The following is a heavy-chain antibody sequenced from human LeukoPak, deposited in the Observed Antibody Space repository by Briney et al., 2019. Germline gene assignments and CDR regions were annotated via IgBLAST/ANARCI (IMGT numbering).Heavy chain of an antibody. V-gene: IGHV1-69*13. J-gene: IGHJ4*02. D-gene: IGHD5-24*01. Sequence: ASVKVSCKASGGTFSSYAFSWVRQAPGQGLEWMGGIIHIFATSNYAQKFQGRVTITADESSSTAYMELSSLRSEDTAVYYCAYSDGPTRPFDYWGQGTLVTVSS. CDR1: GGTFSSYA. CDR3: AYSDGPTRPFDY. CDR2: IIHIFATS.